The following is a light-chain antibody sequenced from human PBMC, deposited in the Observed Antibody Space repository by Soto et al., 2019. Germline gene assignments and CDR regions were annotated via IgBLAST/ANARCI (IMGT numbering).Light chain of an antibody. CDR2: SAS. J-gene: IGKJ5*01. V-gene: IGKV1-39*01. CDR1: HPISNY. CDR3: QQTYANPIP. Sequence: DIQMTQSPSSLSASVGDRVTITCRASHPISNYLNWYQQRPGTAPKLLIYSASLFQSGVPSRFSGSESGTEFSLTISSLQPEDCATYSCQQTYANPIPFGQGTRRAIK.